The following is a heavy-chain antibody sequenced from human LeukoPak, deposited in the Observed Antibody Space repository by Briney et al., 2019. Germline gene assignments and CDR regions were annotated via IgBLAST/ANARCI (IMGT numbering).Heavy chain of an antibody. CDR2: IKRNTQGATT. CDR1: GFIFNLAW. CDR3: TTHPGYESY. D-gene: IGHD2-15*01. Sequence: PGGSLRLSCATSGFIFNLAWMSWVRQAPGKGLEWVGRIKRNTQGATTDYAAAVKGRFTISRDDSKNTLYLQMNSLEIEDTGVYYCTTHPGYESYWGQGTLVTVSS. J-gene: IGHJ4*02. V-gene: IGHV3-15*01.